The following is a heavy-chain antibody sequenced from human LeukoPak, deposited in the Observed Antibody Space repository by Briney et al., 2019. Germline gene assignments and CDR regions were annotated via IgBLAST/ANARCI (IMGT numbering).Heavy chain of an antibody. CDR1: GFTFSSYA. CDR3: ARDLHPRYYLPDY. Sequence: GGSLRLSCAASGFTFSSYAMSWVRQAPGKGLEWVASIKEDGSETYYVDSVKGRFTISRDNAKNSLYLQMNSLRAEDTAVYYCARDLHPRYYLPDYWGQGTLVTVSS. D-gene: IGHD1-26*01. V-gene: IGHV3-7*04. J-gene: IGHJ4*02. CDR2: IKEDGSET.